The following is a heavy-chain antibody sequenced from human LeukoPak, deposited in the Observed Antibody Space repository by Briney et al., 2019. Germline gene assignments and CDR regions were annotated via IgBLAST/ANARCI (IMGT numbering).Heavy chain of an antibody. CDR3: ARDPVMTMVAPDY. Sequence: GGSLRLSCAASGFTFSSYSMNWVRQAPGKGLEWVSSISSSSSYIYYADSEKGRFTISRDNAKNSLYLQMNSLRAEDTAVYYCARDPVMTMVAPDYWGQGTLVTVSS. J-gene: IGHJ4*02. D-gene: IGHD4/OR15-4a*01. V-gene: IGHV3-21*01. CDR2: ISSSSSYI. CDR1: GFTFSSYS.